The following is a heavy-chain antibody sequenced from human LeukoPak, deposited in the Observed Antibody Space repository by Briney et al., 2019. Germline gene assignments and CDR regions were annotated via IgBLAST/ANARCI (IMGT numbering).Heavy chain of an antibody. D-gene: IGHD4-17*01. V-gene: IGHV3-11*04. Sequence: PGGSLRLSCAASGFTVSSNYMSWVRQAPGKGLEWVSYISSSGSTIYYADSVKGRFTISRDNAKNSLYLQMNSLRAEDTAVYYCARDKNYGDSWDYWGQGTLVTVSS. J-gene: IGHJ4*02. CDR3: ARDKNYGDSWDY. CDR2: ISSSGSTI. CDR1: GFTVSSNY.